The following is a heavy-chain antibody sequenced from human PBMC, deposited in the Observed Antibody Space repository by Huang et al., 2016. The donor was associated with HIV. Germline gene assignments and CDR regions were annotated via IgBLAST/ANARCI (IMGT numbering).Heavy chain of an antibody. CDR2: INAGNGNT. CDR3: ARGIAAGDY. CDR1: GYIFSTYD. V-gene: IGHV1-3*01. Sequence: QVQLVQSGAEVKKPGASVKVSCKASGYIFSTYDTHWVRQAPGQMVELMGRINAGNGNTKYSQRFQGRVTITRDTAANTAYVELSSLRSEDTGVYYCARGIAAGDYWGQGTLVTVSS. D-gene: IGHD6-25*01. J-gene: IGHJ4*02.